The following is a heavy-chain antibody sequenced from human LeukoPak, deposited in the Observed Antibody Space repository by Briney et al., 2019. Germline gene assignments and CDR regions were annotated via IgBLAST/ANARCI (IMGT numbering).Heavy chain of an antibody. D-gene: IGHD3-22*01. V-gene: IGHV4-59*01. Sequence: SETLSLTCTVSGDSISTYYWSWIRQPPGKGLEWIGYIYYRVTSDYNPSLKSRVTMSVDMSTRQISLKLSSVTAADTAVYYCARGTLYDSSGYRPWGAFDIWGQGTMVTVSS. CDR1: GDSISTYY. J-gene: IGHJ3*02. CDR3: ARGTLYDSSGYRPWGAFDI. CDR2: IYYRVTS.